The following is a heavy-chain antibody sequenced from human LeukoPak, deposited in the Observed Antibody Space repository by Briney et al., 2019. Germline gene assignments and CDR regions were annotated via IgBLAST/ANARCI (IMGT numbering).Heavy chain of an antibody. CDR3: ARSPEAVAVWNQHLYYYYYMDV. CDR2: ISAYNGNT. V-gene: IGHV1-18*01. Sequence: ASVKVSCKASGYTFTTYGISWVRQAPGQGLEWMGWISAYNGNTNYAQKLQGRFTMTTDTSTSTAYMELRSLRSDDTAVYYCARSPEAVAVWNQHLYYYYYMDVWGKGTTVTISS. CDR1: GYTFTTYG. J-gene: IGHJ6*03. D-gene: IGHD6-19*01.